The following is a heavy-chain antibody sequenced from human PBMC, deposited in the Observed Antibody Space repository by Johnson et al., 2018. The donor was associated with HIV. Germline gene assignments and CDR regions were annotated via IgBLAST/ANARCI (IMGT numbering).Heavy chain of an antibody. V-gene: IGHV3-NL1*01. CDR1: GFSFSSYT. D-gene: IGHD1-1*01. CDR3: ARGDGYRRAFDI. J-gene: IGHJ3*02. CDR2: IYSGDRT. Sequence: QVQLVESGGGVVQPGRSLRLFCAVSGFSFSSYTMHWVRQAPGKGLEWVSVIYSGDRTYYADSVKGRFTISRDNSKNTLYLQMNSLRAEDTAVYYCARGDGYRRAFDIWGQGTMVTVSS.